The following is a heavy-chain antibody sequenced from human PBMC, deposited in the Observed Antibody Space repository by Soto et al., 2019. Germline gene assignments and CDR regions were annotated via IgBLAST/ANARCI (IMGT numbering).Heavy chain of an antibody. CDR1: GGSFSDYY. CDR2: INHSGST. J-gene: IGHJ4*02. CDR3: ARGPPRSSAFNVFFDF. V-gene: IGHV4-34*01. D-gene: IGHD3-22*01. Sequence: SETLSLTCAVYGGSFSDYYWSWIRQSPGKGLEWIGEINHSGSTNYNPSLKSRITLSVDTSKNQFSLKLSSVTAADTAVYYCARGPPRSSAFNVFFDFWGLGTLVTVSS.